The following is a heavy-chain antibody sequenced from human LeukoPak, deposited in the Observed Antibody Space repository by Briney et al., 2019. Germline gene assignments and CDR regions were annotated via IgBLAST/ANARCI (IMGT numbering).Heavy chain of an antibody. Sequence: GRSLRLSCAPAGFTFSSYAIHWVRQAARKGLEWVAVISYDGSNKYYADSVKGRFTIPRDNSKNTLYLQMNSLRAEDTAVYYCAKSTGYSSGWYHPADYWGQGTLVTVSS. D-gene: IGHD6-19*01. V-gene: IGHV3-30-3*02. CDR3: AKSTGYSSGWYHPADY. CDR2: ISYDGSNK. CDR1: GFTFSSYA. J-gene: IGHJ4*02.